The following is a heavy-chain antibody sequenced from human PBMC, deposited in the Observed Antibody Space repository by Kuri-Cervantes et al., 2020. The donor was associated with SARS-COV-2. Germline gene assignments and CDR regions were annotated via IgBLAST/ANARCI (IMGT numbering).Heavy chain of an antibody. J-gene: IGHJ4*02. CDR3: ARGAWGTTGHFDY. CDR2: IFSHDEK. Sequence: SCPTLVYNTQRLTLTCSFSGFSLSTSGMWVSWIRQLPGKALEWLAHIFSHDEKAYSTSLKSRLTISKDTSKNQVVLTMTNMDPVDTATYYCARGAWGTTGHFDYWGQGTLVTVSS. V-gene: IGHV2-70*01. D-gene: IGHD1-26*01. CDR1: GFSLSTSGMW.